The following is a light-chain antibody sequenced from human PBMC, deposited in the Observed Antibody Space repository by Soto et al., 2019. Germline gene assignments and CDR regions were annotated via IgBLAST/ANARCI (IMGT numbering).Light chain of an antibody. CDR3: SSYAGSNNLGVV. CDR2: EVS. Sequence: QSVLTQSPSASGSPGQSVTISCTGTSSDVGGYKYVSWYQQHPGKAPKLMIYEVSKRPSGVPDRFSGSKSGNTASLTVSGLQAEDEADYFCSSYAGSNNLGVVFGGGTKLTV. J-gene: IGLJ2*01. CDR1: SSDVGGYKY. V-gene: IGLV2-8*01.